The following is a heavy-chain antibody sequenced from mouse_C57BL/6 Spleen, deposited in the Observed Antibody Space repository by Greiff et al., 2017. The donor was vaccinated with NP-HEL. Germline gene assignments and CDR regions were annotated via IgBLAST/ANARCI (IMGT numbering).Heavy chain of an antibody. J-gene: IGHJ3*01. CDR1: GYTFTDYE. CDR3: TRPSYYSNSWFAY. Sequence: VQLQQSGAELVRPGASVTLSCKASGYTFTDYEMHWVKQTPVHGLEWIGAIDPETGGTAYNQKFKGKAILTADKSSSTAYMELRSLTSEDSAVYYCTRPSYYSNSWFAYWGQGTLVTVSA. CDR2: IDPETGGT. D-gene: IGHD2-5*01. V-gene: IGHV1-15*01.